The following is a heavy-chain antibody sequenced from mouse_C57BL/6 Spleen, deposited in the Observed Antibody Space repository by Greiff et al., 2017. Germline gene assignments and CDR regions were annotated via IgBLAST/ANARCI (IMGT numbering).Heavy chain of an antibody. CDR2: IYPGSGNT. CDR3: ARGPPTNSSYYYAMDY. J-gene: IGHJ4*01. V-gene: IGHV1-66*01. CDR1: GYSFTSYY. D-gene: IGHD2-10*01. Sequence: QVQLQQSGPELVKPGASVKISCKASGYSFTSYYIHWVKQRPGQGLEWIGWIYPGSGNTKYNEKFKGKATLTADTSSSTAYMQLSSLTSEDSAVYYCARGPPTNSSYYYAMDYWGQGTSVTVSS.